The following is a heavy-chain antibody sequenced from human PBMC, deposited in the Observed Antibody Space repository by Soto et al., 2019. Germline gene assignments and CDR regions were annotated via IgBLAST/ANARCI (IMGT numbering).Heavy chain of an antibody. CDR3: AREGYYDSRGYYVSPYYYYGMDV. D-gene: IGHD3-22*01. V-gene: IGHV3-48*02. J-gene: IGHJ6*02. CDR1: GFTFSSYS. Sequence: PGGSLRLSCAASGFTFSSYSMNWVRQAPGKGLEWVSYISSSSSTIYYADSVKGRFTISRDNAKNSLYLQMNSLRDEDTAVYYCAREGYYDSRGYYVSPYYYYGMDVWGQGTTVTVSS. CDR2: ISSSSSTI.